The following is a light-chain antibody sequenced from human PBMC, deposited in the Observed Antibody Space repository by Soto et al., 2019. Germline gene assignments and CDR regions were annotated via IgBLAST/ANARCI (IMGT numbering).Light chain of an antibody. V-gene: IGKV3-20*01. Sequence: EIELTQSPGTLSLAPGERATLSSRASQSVSNNYLAWYQQKPGQAPRLLIYGASNRATGIPDRFSGSGSGTDFTLTISRLEPEDFAVYYCQQYGSSGTFGQGTKVDIK. CDR3: QQYGSSGT. CDR1: QSVSNNY. J-gene: IGKJ1*01. CDR2: GAS.